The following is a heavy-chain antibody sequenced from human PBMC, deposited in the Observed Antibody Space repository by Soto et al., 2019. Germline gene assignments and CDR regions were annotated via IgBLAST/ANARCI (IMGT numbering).Heavy chain of an antibody. D-gene: IGHD3-22*01. CDR3: TSTVHGGLYDSSGYYYYYFDY. Sequence: GSLRLSCAASGFTFSNAWMSWVRQAPGKGREWVGRIKSKTDGGTTDYAAPVKGRFTISRDDSKNTLYLQMNSLKTEDTAVYYCTSTVHGGLYDSSGYYYYYFDYWGQGTLVTVSS. J-gene: IGHJ4*02. CDR2: IKSKTDGGTT. V-gene: IGHV3-15*01. CDR1: GFTFSNAW.